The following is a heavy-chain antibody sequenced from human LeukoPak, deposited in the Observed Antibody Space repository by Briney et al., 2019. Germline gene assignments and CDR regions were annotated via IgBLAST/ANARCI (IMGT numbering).Heavy chain of an antibody. D-gene: IGHD2-15*01. CDR2: IATFNGYT. Sequence: ASVKVSCKASGYTFSNYGISWVRQAPGQGLEWIGWIATFNGYTNYGQKFQGRVIMTTDTSTSTAYLDLRSLRSDDTAVYFCAREGQCSGGTCYNYYMDVWGKGTTVTVSS. CDR1: GYTFSNYG. V-gene: IGHV1-18*01. J-gene: IGHJ6*03. CDR3: AREGQCSGGTCYNYYMDV.